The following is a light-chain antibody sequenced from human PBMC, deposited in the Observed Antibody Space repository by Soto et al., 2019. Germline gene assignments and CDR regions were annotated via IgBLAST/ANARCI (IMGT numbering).Light chain of an antibody. J-gene: IGKJ2*01. Sequence: DIQMTQSPSTLSASVGDRVTITCRASQTISSWLAWYQQKPGEAPRLLVHKASSLEAGVPSRFSGSGFGTEFTLTISSLQPDDFATYYCQQYNMYPYTFGQGTKLEIK. CDR1: QTISSW. V-gene: IGKV1-5*03. CDR3: QQYNMYPYT. CDR2: KAS.